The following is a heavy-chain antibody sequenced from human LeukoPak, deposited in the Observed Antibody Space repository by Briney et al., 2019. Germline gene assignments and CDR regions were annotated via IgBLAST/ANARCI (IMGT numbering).Heavy chain of an antibody. Sequence: GGSLRLSCAASGFTFSTYGMHWVRQAPGKGLEWVAFIRYDGSVKYYADSVKGRFTISRDNSKNTLYLQMNSLRVEDTAVYYCARNAGNDYWGQGTLVTVPS. J-gene: IGHJ4*02. CDR3: ARNAGNDY. V-gene: IGHV3-30*02. D-gene: IGHD2-8*01. CDR1: GFTFSTYG. CDR2: IRYDGSVK.